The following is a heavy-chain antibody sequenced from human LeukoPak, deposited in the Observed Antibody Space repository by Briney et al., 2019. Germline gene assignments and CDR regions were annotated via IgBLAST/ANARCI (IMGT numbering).Heavy chain of an antibody. CDR2: NYPGDSDT. CDR1: GYTFTNYW. J-gene: IGHJ4*02. V-gene: IGHV5-51*01. D-gene: IGHD1-26*01. Sequence: GESLKISCKGSGYTFTNYWIGWVRQMPGKGLEWMGINYPGDSDTRYSPSFQGQVTISADKSISTAYLQWSSLKASDTAMYYCARRGGSYPYYFDYWGQGTLVTVSS. CDR3: ARRGGSYPYYFDY.